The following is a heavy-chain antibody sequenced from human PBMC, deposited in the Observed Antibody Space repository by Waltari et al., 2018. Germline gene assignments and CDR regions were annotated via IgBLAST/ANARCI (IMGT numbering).Heavy chain of an antibody. J-gene: IGHJ4*02. CDR3: ARGSGWVFDY. V-gene: IGHV3-7*03. D-gene: IGHD6-19*01. Sequence: DVQLVESAGGLVQPGVSLSLSCAATGFTFLNNWMAWVRQDPGKGLEWVAIIKGDGSERHYVDSVKGRFTISRDNPKNSQYLQMNSLRADDTAVYYCARGSGWVFDYWGQGTVVTVSS. CDR2: IKGDGSER. CDR1: GFTFLNNW.